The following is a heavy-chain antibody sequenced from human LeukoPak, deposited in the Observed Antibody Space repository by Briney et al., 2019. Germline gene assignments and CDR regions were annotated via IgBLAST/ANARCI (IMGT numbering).Heavy chain of an antibody. CDR1: GGSISSGGYY. CDR2: IYYSGNT. J-gene: IGHJ3*02. V-gene: IGHV4-31*03. CDR3: ARDPQNWDAFDI. Sequence: SETLSLTCTVSGGSISSGGYYWSWIPQHPGKGLEWIGYIYYSGNTNYNPSLKSRVTISVDTSKNQFSLKLSSVTAADTAVYYCARDPQNWDAFDIWGQGTMVTVPS. D-gene: IGHD2/OR15-2a*01.